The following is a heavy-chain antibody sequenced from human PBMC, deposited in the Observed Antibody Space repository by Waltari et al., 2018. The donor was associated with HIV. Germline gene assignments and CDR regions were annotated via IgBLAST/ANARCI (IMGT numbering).Heavy chain of an antibody. CDR3: ASLIWFGDHGDY. D-gene: IGHD3-10*01. J-gene: IGHJ4*02. CDR2: ISSSGSTI. CDR1: GFTFSSYE. V-gene: IGHV3-48*03. Sequence: EVQLVESGGGLVQPGGSLRLSCAASGFTFSSYEMNWVRQAPGKGLEWVSYISSSGSTIYYADSVKGRFTISRDNAKNSLYLQMNSLRAEDTAVYYCASLIWFGDHGDYWGQGTLVTVSS.